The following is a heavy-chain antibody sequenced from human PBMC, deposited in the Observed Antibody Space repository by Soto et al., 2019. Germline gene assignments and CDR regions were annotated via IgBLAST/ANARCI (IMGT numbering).Heavy chain of an antibody. J-gene: IGHJ6*02. Sequence: SETLSLTCAVYGGSFSGYYWSWIRQPPGKGLEWIGEINHSGSTNYNPSLKSRVTISVDTSKNQFSLKLSSVTAADTAVYYCASEEVAALYYYYGMDVWGQGTTVTVSS. CDR3: ASEEVAALYYYYGMDV. V-gene: IGHV4-34*01. D-gene: IGHD6-25*01. CDR2: INHSGST. CDR1: GGSFSGYY.